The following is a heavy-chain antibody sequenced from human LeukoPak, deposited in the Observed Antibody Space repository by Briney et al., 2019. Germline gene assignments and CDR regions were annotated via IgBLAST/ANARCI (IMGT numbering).Heavy chain of an antibody. CDR1: GGSISSGPYY. D-gene: IGHD3-3*01. CDR2: IYYGENT. Sequence: SETLSLTCTVSGGSISSGPYYWGWIRQPPGKGLEWIGNIYYGENTYYNPSLKSRVTISVDTSKNQFSLKLSSVTAADTAVYYCARGGRLEWLPYFDYWGQGTLVTVSS. J-gene: IGHJ4*02. CDR3: ARGGRLEWLPYFDY. V-gene: IGHV4-39*07.